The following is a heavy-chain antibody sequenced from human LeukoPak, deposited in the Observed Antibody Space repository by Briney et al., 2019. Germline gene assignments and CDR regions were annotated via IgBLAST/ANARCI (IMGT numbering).Heavy chain of an antibody. D-gene: IGHD1-26*01. V-gene: IGHV3-53*01. CDR2: IYSGGST. CDR3: ARDKIVGATNFDY. CDR1: GFTVSAHY. J-gene: IGHJ4*02. Sequence: GGSLRLSCAVSGFTVSAHYMSWVRQAPGKGLEWVSVIYSGGSTYYADSVKGRFTISRDNSKNTLYLQMNSLRAEDTAVYYCARDKIVGATNFDYWGQGTLVTVSS.